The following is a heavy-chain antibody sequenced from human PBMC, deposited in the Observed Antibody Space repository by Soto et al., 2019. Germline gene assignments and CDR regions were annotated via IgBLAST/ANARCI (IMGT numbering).Heavy chain of an antibody. CDR3: ARTDRDFYGLDV. V-gene: IGHV3-13*05. Sequence: EVQLVESGGGLVQPGGSLRLSCEASGFTFRNYDMHWVRQGTGTGLEWVSGISAAGDPDYADSVEGRFTISRENAQNSFFLQMNSLRVGDTAVYYCARTDRDFYGLDVWGQGTRVIVSS. CDR1: GFTFRNYD. CDR2: ISAAGDP. J-gene: IGHJ6*02.